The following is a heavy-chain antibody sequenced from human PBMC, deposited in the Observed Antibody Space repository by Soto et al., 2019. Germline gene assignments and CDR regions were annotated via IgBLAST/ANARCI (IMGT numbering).Heavy chain of an antibody. D-gene: IGHD3-22*01. CDR2: IYYSGST. CDR3: ARVTYYYDSSGHFEGDY. CDR1: GGSISSGDYY. J-gene: IGHJ4*02. Sequence: SETLSLTCTVSGGSISSGDYYWSWIRQPPRKGLEWIGYIYYSGSTYYNPSLKSRVTISVDTSKNQFSLKLSSVTAADTAVYYCARVTYYYDSSGHFEGDYWGQGTLVTVSS. V-gene: IGHV4-30-4*01.